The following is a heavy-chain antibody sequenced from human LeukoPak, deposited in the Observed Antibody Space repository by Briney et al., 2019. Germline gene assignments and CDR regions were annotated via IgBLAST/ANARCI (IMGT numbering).Heavy chain of an antibody. CDR2: ISYSGST. Sequence: SETLSLTCAVYGGSFSGYYWSWIRQPPGKGLEWIGYISYSGSTNYNPSLKSRVTISADTSRNQFSLKLSSVIAADTAVYYCARVVVRGGIDYWGQGTLVTVSS. V-gene: IGHV4-59*01. J-gene: IGHJ4*02. CDR3: ARVVVRGGIDY. CDR1: GGSFSGYY. D-gene: IGHD3-10*01.